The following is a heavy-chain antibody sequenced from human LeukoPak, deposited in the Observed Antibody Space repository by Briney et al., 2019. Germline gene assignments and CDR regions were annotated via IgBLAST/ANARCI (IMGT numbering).Heavy chain of an antibody. Sequence: SQTLSLTCTVSGGSISSGSYYWSWIRQPAGMGLVWIGHIYTSGTTNYNPSLKSRVTISVDTSKNHFSLKLNSVTAADTAVYYCARDWGGLDWFDPWGQGTLVTVSS. J-gene: IGHJ5*02. CDR2: IYTSGTT. CDR3: ARDWGGLDWFDP. D-gene: IGHD3-16*01. V-gene: IGHV4-61*09. CDR1: GGSISSGSYY.